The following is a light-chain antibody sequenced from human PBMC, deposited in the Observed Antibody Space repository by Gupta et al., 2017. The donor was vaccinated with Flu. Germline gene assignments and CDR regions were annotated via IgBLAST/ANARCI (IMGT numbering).Light chain of an antibody. CDR3: SSNTSSSTLV. CDR1: SSDVGGYNY. J-gene: IGLJ3*02. V-gene: IGLV2-14*01. CDR2: EVS. Sequence: QSALTQPASVSGSPGQSLTISCTGTSSDVGGYNYVSWDQQHPGKAPKLMIYEVSNRPSGVSNRFSGSKSGNTASLTISGLQAEDEADYYCSSNTSSSTLVFGGGTKLTVL.